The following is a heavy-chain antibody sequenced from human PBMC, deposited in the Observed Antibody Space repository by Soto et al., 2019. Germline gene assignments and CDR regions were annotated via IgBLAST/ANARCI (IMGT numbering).Heavy chain of an antibody. J-gene: IGHJ4*02. CDR3: AKGAVHALNYDFWSGYSDYFDY. Sequence: GGSLRLSCAASGFTFSSYAMSWVRQAPGKGLEWVSAISGSGGSTYYADSVKGRFTISRDNSKNTLYLQMNSLRAEDTAVYYCAKGAVHALNYDFWSGYSDYFDYWGQGTLVTVSS. CDR1: GFTFSSYA. D-gene: IGHD3-3*01. V-gene: IGHV3-23*01. CDR2: ISGSGGST.